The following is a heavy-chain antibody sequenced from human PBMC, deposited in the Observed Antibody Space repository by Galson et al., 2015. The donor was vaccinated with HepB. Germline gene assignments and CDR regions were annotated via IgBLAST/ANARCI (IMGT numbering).Heavy chain of an antibody. CDR3: TRVFGQKCGGTTCFLGAFDI. CDR1: GGSISSRSHY. CDR2: VHHSGAA. Sequence: ETLSLACSVSGGSISSRSHYWTWIRQSPGQRLEWVGYVHHSGAANYNPSLKSRVNMSIDTSKHHFSLNLRSVTAADTAMYFCTRVFGQKCGGTTCFLGAFDIWGPGTRVIVSS. V-gene: IGHV4-61*03. D-gene: IGHD3/OR15-3a*01. J-gene: IGHJ3*02.